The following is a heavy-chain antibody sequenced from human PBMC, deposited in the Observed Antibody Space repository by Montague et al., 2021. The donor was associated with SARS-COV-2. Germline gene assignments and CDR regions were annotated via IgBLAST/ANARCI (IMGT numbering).Heavy chain of an antibody. Sequence: TLSLTCTVSGGSISSGGYYWSWIRQPPGKGLEWIGYIYYSGSTYYNPSLKSRVTISVGTSKNQFSLKLSSVTAADTAVYYCARVQGITMIVVVIGAFDTGAKGQWSPSLQ. CDR2: IYYSGST. V-gene: IGHV4-31*03. J-gene: IGHJ3*02. D-gene: IGHD3-22*01. CDR3: ARVQGITMIVVVIGAFDT. CDR1: GGSISSGGYY.